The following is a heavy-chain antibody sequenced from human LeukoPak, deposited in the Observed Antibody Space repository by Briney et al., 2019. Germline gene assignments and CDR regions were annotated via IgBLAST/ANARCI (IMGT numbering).Heavy chain of an antibody. CDR3: TRVDGWSTRMKV. CDR1: GFSLTSHM. CDR2: IAGSSPTT. J-gene: IGHJ6*02. V-gene: IGHV3-23*05. Sequence: GGSLRLSCAASGFSLTSHMMSWVRQAPGKGLEWLSWIAGSSPTTDYADSVKGRFTISRDNFKNTLFLQMNSLRVEDTAVYFCTRVDGWSTRMKVWGQGTTVTVSS. D-gene: IGHD3-3*01.